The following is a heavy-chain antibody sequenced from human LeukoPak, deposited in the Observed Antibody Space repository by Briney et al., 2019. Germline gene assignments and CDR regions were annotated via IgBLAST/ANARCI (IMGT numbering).Heavy chain of an antibody. D-gene: IGHD2-15*01. CDR3: ARLGYCSGGSCSALSNWFDP. Sequence: RTSETLSLTCTVSGGSISSYYWSWIRQPPGKGLEWIGYIYYSGSTNYNPSLKSRVTISVDTSKNQFSLKLSSVTAADTAVYYCARLGYCSGGSCSALSNWFDPWGQGTLVTVSS. V-gene: IGHV4-59*08. J-gene: IGHJ5*02. CDR2: IYYSGST. CDR1: GGSISSYY.